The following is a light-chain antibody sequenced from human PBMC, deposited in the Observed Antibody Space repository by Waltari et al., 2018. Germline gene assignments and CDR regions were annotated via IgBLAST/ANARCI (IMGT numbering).Light chain of an antibody. CDR3: AVWDDILTAWV. Sequence: QSVLPQPPSVSGTPGQRVTISCSGSSYNIGRSHVYWYQQFPGTAPKLLIYRDNQRPSGVPDRFSGSRSGTSASLAIGALRSVDEAYYYCAVWDDILTAWVFGGGTKLTVL. V-gene: IGLV1-47*01. J-gene: IGLJ3*02. CDR1: SYNIGRSH. CDR2: RDN.